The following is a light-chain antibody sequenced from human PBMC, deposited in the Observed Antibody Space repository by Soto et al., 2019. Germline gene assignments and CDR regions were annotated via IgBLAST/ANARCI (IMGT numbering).Light chain of an antibody. CDR2: EVS. J-gene: IGLJ1*01. CDR1: SSDVGSYNL. Sequence: QSALTQPASVSVSPGQSITISCTGTSSDVGSYNLVSWYQQHPGKAPKLMIYEVSKRPSGISNRFSGSKSDNTASLTISGLQAEDEADYYCCSYAGSSTLYVFGTGTKVTVL. CDR3: CSYAGSSTLYV. V-gene: IGLV2-23*02.